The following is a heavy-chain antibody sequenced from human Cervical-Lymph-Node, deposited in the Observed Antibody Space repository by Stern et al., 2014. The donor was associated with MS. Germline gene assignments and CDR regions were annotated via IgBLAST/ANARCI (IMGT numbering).Heavy chain of an antibody. Sequence: VQLVQSGGGVVQPGRSLRLSCAASGFSFSRYAMHWVRQAPGKGLEGVALIWNDGSNPYYADSVTGRFTISRANFKNTLYLQMNSLRAEDTAVYYCASAYSSSHYYFDYWGQGTLVTVSS. CDR1: GFSFSRYA. V-gene: IGHV3-33*01. J-gene: IGHJ4*02. CDR3: ASAYSSSHYYFDY. D-gene: IGHD6-13*01. CDR2: IWNDGSNP.